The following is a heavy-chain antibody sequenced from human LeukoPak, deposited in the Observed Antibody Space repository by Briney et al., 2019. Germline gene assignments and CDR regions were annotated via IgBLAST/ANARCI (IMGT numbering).Heavy chain of an antibody. D-gene: IGHD6-19*01. CDR2: IYHSEST. J-gene: IGHJ4*02. CDR1: DYYISSGYY. V-gene: IGHV4-38-2*01. CDR3: ARSGYSSAWSFDY. Sequence: SETLSLTCEVSDYYISSGYYWGWIRQPPGKGLEWIGSIYHSESTYCNPSLKSRITISVDTSNNQFSLKLTSVTAADTAVYYCARSGYSSAWSFDYWGQGTLVTVSS.